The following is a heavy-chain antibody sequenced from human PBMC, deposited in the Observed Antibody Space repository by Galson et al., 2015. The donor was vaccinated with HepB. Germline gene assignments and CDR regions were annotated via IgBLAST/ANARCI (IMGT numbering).Heavy chain of an antibody. V-gene: IGHV2-5*02. J-gene: IGHJ4*02. Sequence: PALVKPTQTLTLTCPFSGFSLSTSDVGVGWIRPPPVKALAWLALISWDGDKRYSPSLENKITITKDTSKNQVVLTMTNMDPVDTATYYCAHSRSSAWPWGGFDCWGQGTLVTVSS. D-gene: IGHD6-19*01. CDR3: AHSRSSAWPWGGFDC. CDR1: GFSLSTSDVG. CDR2: ISWDGDK.